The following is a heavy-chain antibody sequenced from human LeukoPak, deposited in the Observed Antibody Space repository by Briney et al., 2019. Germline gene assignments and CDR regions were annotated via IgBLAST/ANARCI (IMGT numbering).Heavy chain of an antibody. D-gene: IGHD6-13*01. Sequence: GGSLRLSCAASGFTFSSYSMNWVRQAPGKGLEWVSYISSSSSTIYYADSVKGRFTISRDNAKNSLYLQMNRLRAEDTAVYYCARAGPSSSWHQFDYWGQGTLVTVSS. CDR2: ISSSSSTI. CDR1: GFTFSSYS. J-gene: IGHJ4*02. CDR3: ARAGPSSSWHQFDY. V-gene: IGHV3-48*01.